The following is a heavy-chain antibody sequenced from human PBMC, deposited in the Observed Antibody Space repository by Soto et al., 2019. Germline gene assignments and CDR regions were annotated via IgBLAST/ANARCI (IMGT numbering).Heavy chain of an antibody. Sequence: GGSLRLSCAASGFTVSSNYMSWVRQAPGKGLEWVPVIYSGGSTYYADSVKGRFTISRDNSKNTLYLQMNSLRAEDTAVYYCARDLTASVSYHWGQGTLVTVSS. CDR2: IYSGGST. CDR1: GFTVSSNY. D-gene: IGHD1-1*01. J-gene: IGHJ4*02. CDR3: ARDLTASVSYH. V-gene: IGHV3-53*01.